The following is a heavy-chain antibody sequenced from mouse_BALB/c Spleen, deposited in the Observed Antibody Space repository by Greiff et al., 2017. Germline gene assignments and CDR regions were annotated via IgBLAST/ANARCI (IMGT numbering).Heavy chain of an antibody. Sequence: QVQLQQSGAELVKPGASVKLSCKASGYTFTSYWMHWVKQRPGQGLEWIGEIDPSDSYTNYNQKFKGKATLTVDKSSSTAYMQLSSLTSEDSAVYYCARSSYGNQSHWYFDVWGAGTTVTVSS. CDR2: IDPSDSYT. CDR3: ARSSYGNQSHWYFDV. CDR1: GYTFTSYW. D-gene: IGHD2-1*01. J-gene: IGHJ1*01. V-gene: IGHV1-69*02.